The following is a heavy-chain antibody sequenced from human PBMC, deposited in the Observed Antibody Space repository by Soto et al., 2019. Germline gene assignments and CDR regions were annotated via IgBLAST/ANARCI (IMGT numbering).Heavy chain of an antibody. CDR1: GFTFSSYG. V-gene: IGHV3-23*01. D-gene: IGHD6-13*01. J-gene: IGHJ4*02. CDR2: MSGGGGST. CDR3: AKASDSSWPYYFDS. Sequence: GGSLRLSCAASGFTFSSYGMHWVRQAPGKGLEWVSAMSGGGGSTYYPDSVKGRFTISRDNSENTLYLQMNSLRAEDTAVYYCAKASDSSWPYYFDSWGQGTLVTVSS.